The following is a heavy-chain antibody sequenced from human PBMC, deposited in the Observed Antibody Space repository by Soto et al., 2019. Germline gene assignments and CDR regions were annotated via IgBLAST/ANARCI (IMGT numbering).Heavy chain of an antibody. V-gene: IGHV4-59*01. CDR2: IYYSGST. J-gene: IGHJ6*03. CDR3: ARWGVTYYDFWSGYFSEKDNYYYYMDV. CDR1: GGSISSYY. D-gene: IGHD3-3*01. Sequence: SETLSLTCTVSGGSISSYYWSWIRQPPGKGLEWIGYIYYSGSTNYNPSLKSRVTISVDTSKNQFSLKLSSVTAADTAVYYCARWGVTYYDFWSGYFSEKDNYYYYMDVWGKGTTVTVSS.